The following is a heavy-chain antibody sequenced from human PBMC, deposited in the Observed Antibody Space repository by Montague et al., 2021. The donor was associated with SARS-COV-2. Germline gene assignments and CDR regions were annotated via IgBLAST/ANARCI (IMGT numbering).Heavy chain of an antibody. CDR3: ARTRMGNYYYGMDV. CDR1: GFTSSSYA. V-gene: IGHV3-30*04. J-gene: IGHJ6*02. CDR2: ISYDGSNK. Sequence: SLRLSCAASGFTSSSYAMHWVRQAPGKGLEWVAVISYDGSNKYYADSVKGRFTISRDNSKNTLYLQMNSLRAEDTAVYYCARTRMGNYYYGMDVWGQGTTVTVSS. D-gene: IGHD7-27*01.